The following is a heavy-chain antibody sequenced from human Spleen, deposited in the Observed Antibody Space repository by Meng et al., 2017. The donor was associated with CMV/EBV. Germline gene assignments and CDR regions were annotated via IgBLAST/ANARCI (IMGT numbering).Heavy chain of an antibody. CDR1: GFTFSDYA. J-gene: IGHJ4*02. CDR2: IKEDGSEK. CDR3: ARDFDY. Sequence: GESLKISCAASGFTFSDYAMTWVRQAPGKGLEWVANIKEDGSEKYYVDSVKGRFTISRDNSKNSLYLQMNSLRAEDTAVYYCARDFDYWGQGTRVTVSS. V-gene: IGHV3-7*01.